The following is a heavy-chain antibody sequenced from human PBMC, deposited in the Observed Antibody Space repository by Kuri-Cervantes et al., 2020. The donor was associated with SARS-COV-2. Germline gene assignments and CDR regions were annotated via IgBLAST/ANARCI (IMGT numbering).Heavy chain of an antibody. CDR2: INPNSGGT. Sequence: ASVKVSCKASGYTFTGYYMHWVRQAPGQGLEWMGWINPNSGGTNYAQKFQGRVTMTRDTSISTAYMELSGLRSDDTAVYYCARAYLWSGYYTDYYMDVWGKGTTVTVSS. D-gene: IGHD3-3*01. J-gene: IGHJ6*03. CDR1: GYTFTGYY. CDR3: ARAYLWSGYYTDYYMDV. V-gene: IGHV1-2*02.